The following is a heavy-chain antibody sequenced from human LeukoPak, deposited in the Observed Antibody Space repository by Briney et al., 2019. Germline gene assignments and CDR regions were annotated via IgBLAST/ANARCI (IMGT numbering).Heavy chain of an antibody. Sequence: GASVTVSCKASGYTFTGYYMHWVRQAPGQGLEWMGWINPNSGGTNYAQKFQGWVTMTRDTSISTAYMELSRLRSDDTAVYYCAINQGIAAAGDNWFDPWGQGTLVTVSS. V-gene: IGHV1-2*04. CDR3: AINQGIAAAGDNWFDP. CDR2: INPNSGGT. D-gene: IGHD6-13*01. CDR1: GYTFTGYY. J-gene: IGHJ5*02.